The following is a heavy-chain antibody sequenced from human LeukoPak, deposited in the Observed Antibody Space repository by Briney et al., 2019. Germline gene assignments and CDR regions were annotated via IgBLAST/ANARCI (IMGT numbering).Heavy chain of an antibody. J-gene: IGHJ3*02. CDR1: RFTFDDYA. V-gene: IGHV3-74*01. CDR3: ARASGDI. Sequence: GRSLRLSCAASRFTFDDYAMHWVRQAPGKGLVWVSRINSDGSSTSYADSVKGRFTISRDNAKNTLYLQMNSLRAEDTAVYYCARASGDIWGQGTMVTVSS. CDR2: INSDGSST.